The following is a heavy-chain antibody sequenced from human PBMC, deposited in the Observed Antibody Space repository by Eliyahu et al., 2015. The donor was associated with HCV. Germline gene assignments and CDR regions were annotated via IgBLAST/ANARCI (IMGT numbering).Heavy chain of an antibody. CDR2: IRNDGINK. D-gene: IGHD6-13*01. V-gene: IGHV3-30*02. J-gene: IGHJ3*02. CDR1: GFSFXAHFSAYG. CDR3: ARWQQLAVLPPGNDAFDI. Sequence: QVQLVESGGGVVQPGGSLRLSCAASGFSFXAHFSAYGMHWVRQAPGKGLEWVAFIRNDGINKFYIDSVKGRFTISRDNSKSTLYLQMNSLRAEDTAVYYCARWQQLAVLPPGNDAFDIWGQGTMVTVSS.